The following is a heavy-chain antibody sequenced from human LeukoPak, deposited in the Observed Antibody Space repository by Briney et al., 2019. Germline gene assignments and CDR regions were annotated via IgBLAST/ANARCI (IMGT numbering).Heavy chain of an antibody. D-gene: IGHD5-18*01. J-gene: IGHJ5*02. Sequence: GGSLRLSCVASGLTVSNHWMSWVRQAPGKGLEWVANIREERGQEYYVDSVKGRFTISKNSAKNSLYLQMNTLRVEDTAMYYCASLDTAKQPLANHWGQGTLVTVSS. CDR1: GLTVSNHW. V-gene: IGHV3-7*03. CDR2: IREERGQE. CDR3: ASLDTAKQPLANH.